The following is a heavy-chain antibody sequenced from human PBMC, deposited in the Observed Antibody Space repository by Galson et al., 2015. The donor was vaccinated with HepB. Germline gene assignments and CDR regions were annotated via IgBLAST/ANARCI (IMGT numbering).Heavy chain of an antibody. CDR1: GFTFSSYD. J-gene: IGHJ4*02. CDR3: ARSGHREDYFDY. Sequence: SLRLSCAASGFTFSSYDMHWVRHATGKGLEWVSAIGTAGDTYYPGSVKGRFTISRENAKNSLYLQMNSLRAGDTAVYYCARSGHREDYFDYWGQGTLVTVSS. V-gene: IGHV3-13*01. D-gene: IGHD1-26*01. CDR2: IGTAGDT.